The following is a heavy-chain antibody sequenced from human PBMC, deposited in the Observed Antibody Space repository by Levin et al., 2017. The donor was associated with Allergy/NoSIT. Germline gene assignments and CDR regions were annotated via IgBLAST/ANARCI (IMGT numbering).Heavy chain of an antibody. V-gene: IGHV1-69*13. CDR2: IIPIFGTA. J-gene: IGHJ4*02. CDR1: GGTFSSYA. Sequence: SVKVSCKASGGTFSSYAISWVRQAPGQGLEWMGGIIPIFGTANYAQKFQGRVTITADESTSTAYMELSSLRSEDTAVYYCARGGVDTAMVPFDYWGQGTLVTVSS. D-gene: IGHD5-18*01. CDR3: ARGGVDTAMVPFDY.